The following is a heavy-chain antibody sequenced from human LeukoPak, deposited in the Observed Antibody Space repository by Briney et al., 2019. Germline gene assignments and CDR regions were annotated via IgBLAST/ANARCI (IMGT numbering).Heavy chain of an antibody. J-gene: IGHJ4*02. D-gene: IGHD6-19*01. Sequence: HTGGSLRLSCTASGFTFSTYWMTWVRQAPGKGLEWVAHINPDGNRRRFVDSVEGRFTISRDNADNSLSLQMNNLRADDTAVYYCARDSGWFRFECWGQGTLVTVSS. CDR2: INPDGNRR. CDR3: ARDSGWFRFEC. CDR1: GFTFSTYW. V-gene: IGHV3-7*03.